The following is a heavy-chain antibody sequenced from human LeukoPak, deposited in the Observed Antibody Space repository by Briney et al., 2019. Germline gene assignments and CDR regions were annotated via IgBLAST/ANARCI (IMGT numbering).Heavy chain of an antibody. CDR3: ARALWYYGMDV. J-gene: IGHJ6*02. V-gene: IGHV4-59*01. CDR1: GGSIGSYY. D-gene: IGHD2-21*01. CDR2: IYYSGST. Sequence: SETLSLTCTVSGGSIGSYYWSWIRQPPGKGLEWIGYIYYSGSTNYNPSLKSRVTISVDTSKNQFSLKLSSVTAADTAVYYCARALWYYGMDVWGQGTTVTVSS.